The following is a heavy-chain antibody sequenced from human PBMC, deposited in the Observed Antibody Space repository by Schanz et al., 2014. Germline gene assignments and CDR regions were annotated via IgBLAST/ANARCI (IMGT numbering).Heavy chain of an antibody. V-gene: IGHV3-66*01. CDR3: ASLYDREYFDY. CDR2: IYGGGIT. D-gene: IGHD2-8*01. J-gene: IGHJ4*02. CDR1: GFTFTDHA. Sequence: EVQLLASGGCLVQPGGSLRLTCLTSGFTFTDHAMSWVRQAPGKGLEWVSVIYGGGITYYADSVKGRFTISRDSSRNTLYLQMNSLRAEDTAVYYCASLYDREYFDYWGQGTLVTVSS.